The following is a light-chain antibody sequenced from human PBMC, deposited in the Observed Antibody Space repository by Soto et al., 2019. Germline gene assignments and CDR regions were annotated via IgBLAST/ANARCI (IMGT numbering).Light chain of an antibody. J-gene: IGKJ1*01. CDR2: GAS. Sequence: EIVMTQSPATLSVSPGERATLSCRASQSVSSNLAWYQRKPGQAPRLLIYGASTRATGIPARFSGSGSGTEFTLTISSLQSEDFAIYYCQQYNNWPRTFGLGTKVDIK. CDR1: QSVSSN. V-gene: IGKV3-15*01. CDR3: QQYNNWPRT.